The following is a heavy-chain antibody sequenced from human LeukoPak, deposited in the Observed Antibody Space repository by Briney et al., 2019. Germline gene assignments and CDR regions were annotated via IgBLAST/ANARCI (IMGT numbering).Heavy chain of an antibody. CDR2: IYHSGST. J-gene: IGHJ4*02. CDR3: ARYYSNYRYFDY. V-gene: IGHV4-38-2*01. CDR1: GCSISSGYY. D-gene: IGHD4-11*01. Sequence: SETLSLTCAVSGCSISSGYYWGWIRQPPGKGLEWIGSIYHSGSTYYNPSLKSRVTISVDTSKNQFSLKLSSVTAADTAVYYCARYYSNYRYFDYWGQGTLVTVSS.